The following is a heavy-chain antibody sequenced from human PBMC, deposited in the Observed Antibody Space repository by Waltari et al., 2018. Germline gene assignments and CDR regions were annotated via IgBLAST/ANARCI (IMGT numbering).Heavy chain of an antibody. J-gene: IGHJ6*03. CDR1: GYTFTGYY. Sequence: QVQLVQSGAEVKKPGASVKVSCKASGYTFTGYYMHWVRQAPGQGLEWMGWINPNSGGTNYAQKFQGRVTMTRDTSISTAYMELSRLRSDDTAVYYCARQGGSYHYYYYYYMDVWGKGTTVTVSS. CDR2: INPNSGGT. D-gene: IGHD1-26*01. CDR3: ARQGGSYHYYYYYYMDV. V-gene: IGHV1-2*02.